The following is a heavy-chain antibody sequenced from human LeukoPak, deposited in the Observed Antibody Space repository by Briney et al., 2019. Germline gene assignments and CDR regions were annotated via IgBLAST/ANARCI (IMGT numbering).Heavy chain of an antibody. CDR1: GYSISSGYF. D-gene: IGHD4-17*01. V-gene: IGHV4-38-2*01. Sequence: KLSATLSLTCDVSGYSISSGYFWGWIRQPPGKGLEWLGSIYHSGTTYYNPSLKSRVTISVDTSKNQFSLKVSSVTAADTAVYYCARPPDSSDYGAAFDFWGQGTLVTVAS. CDR3: ARPPDSSDYGAAFDF. J-gene: IGHJ4*02. CDR2: IYHSGTT.